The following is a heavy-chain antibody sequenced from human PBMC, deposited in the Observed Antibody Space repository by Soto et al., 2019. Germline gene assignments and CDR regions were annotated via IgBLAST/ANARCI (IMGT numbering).Heavy chain of an antibody. V-gene: IGHV4-30-4*01. CDR1: GGSISSGDYY. Sequence: QVQLQESGPGLVKPSQTLSLTCTVSGGSISSGDYYWSWIRQPPGKGLEWIGYIYYSGSTYYNPSLKSRVTISVDTSKNQFSLKLSSVTAADTAVYYCARDAPDYYDSSGYYGDAFDIWGQGTMVTVSS. CDR3: ARDAPDYYDSSGYYGDAFDI. D-gene: IGHD3-22*01. CDR2: IYYSGST. J-gene: IGHJ3*02.